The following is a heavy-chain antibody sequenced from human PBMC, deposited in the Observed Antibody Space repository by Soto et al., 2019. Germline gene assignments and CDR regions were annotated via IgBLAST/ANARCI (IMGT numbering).Heavy chain of an antibody. CDR1: GYTFTSYG. CDR2: ISAYNGNT. CDR3: ARHGKLSIAAAGTRLYYYYGMDV. J-gene: IGHJ6*02. D-gene: IGHD6-13*01. Sequence: ASVKASCKASGYTFTSYGISWVRQAPGQGLEWMGWISAYNGNTNYAQKLQGRVTMTTDTSTSTAYMELRSLRSDDTAVYYCARHGKLSIAAAGTRLYYYYGMDVWGQ. V-gene: IGHV1-18*01.